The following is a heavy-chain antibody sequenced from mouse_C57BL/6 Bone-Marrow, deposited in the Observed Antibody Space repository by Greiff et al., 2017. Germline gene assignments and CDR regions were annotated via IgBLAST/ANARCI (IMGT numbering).Heavy chain of an antibody. CDR1: GFTFTVYY. D-gene: IGHD3-2*02. CDR3: ARYGDSSGLAWFAY. V-gene: IGHV7-3*01. CDR2: LRNKPNGYTT. Sequence: EVKLMESGGGLVQPGGSLRLSGAASGFTFTVYYLSWLRQPPGQALDWLGFLRNKPNGYTTEYSASVKGRFTISRDNSQSILYLQMNALRAEDSATYYCARYGDSSGLAWFAYWGQGTLVTGSA. J-gene: IGHJ3*01.